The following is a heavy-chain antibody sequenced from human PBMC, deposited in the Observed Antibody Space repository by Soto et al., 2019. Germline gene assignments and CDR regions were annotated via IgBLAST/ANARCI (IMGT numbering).Heavy chain of an antibody. CDR1: GGSISSSSYY. Sequence: PSDTLSLTCTVSGGSISSSSYYWGWIRQPPGKGLEWIGSIYYSGSTYYNPSLKSRVTISVDTSTNQFSLKLSSVTAAHTAVYYCARQITMVRGVIPIDNWCDPWGQGTRVTVS. CDR3: ARQITMVRGVIPIDNWCDP. D-gene: IGHD3-10*01. V-gene: IGHV4-39*01. J-gene: IGHJ5*02. CDR2: IYYSGST.